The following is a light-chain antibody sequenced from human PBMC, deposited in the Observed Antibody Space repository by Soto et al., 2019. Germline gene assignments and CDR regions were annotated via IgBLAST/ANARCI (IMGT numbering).Light chain of an antibody. CDR2: GAS. J-gene: IGKJ1*01. CDR3: PQSYNTRRT. V-gene: IGKV3-15*01. CDR1: QSVASH. Sequence: EIVMTQSPATLSVSPGESATLSCRASQSVASHLAWYQQKPGQAPRLLIFGASVRATGITARFSGSGSGTEFVLTIDSLQSEDFATYYFPQSYNTRRTFGQGTKVDIK.